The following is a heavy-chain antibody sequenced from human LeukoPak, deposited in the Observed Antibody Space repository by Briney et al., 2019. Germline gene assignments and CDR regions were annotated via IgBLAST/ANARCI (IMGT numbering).Heavy chain of an antibody. D-gene: IGHD1-1*01. Sequence: GGSLRLSCTASGFTFSDYSVNWVRQAPGKGLEWVSGISGAGGATYYADSVKGRFTISRDNSKNTLYLQVKSLRAEDTAVYYCAKGGIAWSFDYWGQGTLVTVSS. CDR1: GFTFSDYS. V-gene: IGHV3-23*01. J-gene: IGHJ4*02. CDR3: AKGGIAWSFDY. CDR2: ISGAGGAT.